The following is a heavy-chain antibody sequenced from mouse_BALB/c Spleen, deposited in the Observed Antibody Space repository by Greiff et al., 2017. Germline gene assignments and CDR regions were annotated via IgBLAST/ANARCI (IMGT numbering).Heavy chain of an antibody. D-gene: IGHD2-1*01. Sequence: VMLVESGPGLVAPSQSLSITCTVSGFSLTSYGVHWVRQPPGKGLEWLGVIWAGGSTNYNSALMSRLSISKDNSKSQVFLKMNSLQTDDTAMYYCARFPYGNYWYFDVWGAGTTVTVSS. J-gene: IGHJ1*01. CDR2: IWAGGST. V-gene: IGHV2-9*02. CDR1: GFSLTSYG. CDR3: ARFPYGNYWYFDV.